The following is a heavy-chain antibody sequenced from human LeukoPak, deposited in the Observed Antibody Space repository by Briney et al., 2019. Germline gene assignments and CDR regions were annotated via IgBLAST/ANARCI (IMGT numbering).Heavy chain of an antibody. Sequence: GASLQISCKGSGYMITNYWIGWVRQLPGKGLEWMGIIYPGDSDTRYSPSFQGQVTISADKSNSTAYLQWSSLKASDTAMYYCARRRAAAETVDYWGQGTLVTVSS. V-gene: IGHV5-51*01. D-gene: IGHD6-13*01. CDR1: GYMITNYW. CDR3: ARRRAAAETVDY. J-gene: IGHJ4*02. CDR2: IYPGDSDT.